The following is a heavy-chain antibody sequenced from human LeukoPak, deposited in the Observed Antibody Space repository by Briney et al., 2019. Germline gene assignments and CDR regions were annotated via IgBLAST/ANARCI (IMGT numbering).Heavy chain of an antibody. V-gene: IGHV1-8*03. J-gene: IGHJ3*01. CDR3: ARPNYDLHDAYDF. D-gene: IGHD3-3*01. CDR2: VNPNSGKT. Sequence: ASVKASCKPSGYTFARYDFNWVRQAPGQGLEWVGYVNPNSGKTGYAVKFQGRVTITRNTSISTSYLEVTSLRSEDTAVYYCARPNYDLHDAYDFWGQGTMVTVSS. CDR1: GYTFARYD.